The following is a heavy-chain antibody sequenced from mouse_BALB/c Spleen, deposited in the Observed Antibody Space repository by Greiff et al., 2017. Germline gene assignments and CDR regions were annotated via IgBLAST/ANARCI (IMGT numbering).Heavy chain of an antibody. CDR1: GYTFSSYW. J-gene: IGHJ4*01. D-gene: IGHD2-1*01. Sequence: QVQLQQSGAELMKPGASVKISCKATGYTFSSYWIEWVKQRPGHGLEWIGEILPGSGSTNYNEKFKGKASFTADTSSNTAYMQLSSLTSEDSAVYYCARRIYYGIMDYWGQGTSVTVSS. CDR3: ARRIYYGIMDY. V-gene: IGHV1-9*01. CDR2: ILPGSGST.